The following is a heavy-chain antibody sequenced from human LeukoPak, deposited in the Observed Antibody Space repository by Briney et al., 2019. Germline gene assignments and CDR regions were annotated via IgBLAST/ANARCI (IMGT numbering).Heavy chain of an antibody. Sequence: GGSLRLSCAASGFTFSSYWMSWVRQAPGKGLEWVANIKQDGSEKYYVDSVKGRFIISRDNAKNSLYLQMNSLRAEDTAVYYCARVKKDYDFWSGYSGADWYFDLWGRGTLVTVSS. CDR3: ARVKKDYDFWSGYSGADWYFDL. J-gene: IGHJ2*01. CDR1: GFTFSSYW. CDR2: IKQDGSEK. D-gene: IGHD3-3*01. V-gene: IGHV3-7*01.